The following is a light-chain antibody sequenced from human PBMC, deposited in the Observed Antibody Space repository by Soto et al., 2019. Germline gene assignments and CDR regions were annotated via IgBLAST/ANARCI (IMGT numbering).Light chain of an antibody. V-gene: IGKV3-20*01. CDR3: QQYSDSPQT. CDR1: ESVDSNY. CDR2: GAA. Sequence: EIVLTQSPGTLSLSPGERATLSCRATESVDSNYLAWYQQKPGQAPRLLIYGAASRATGTPDRFSGSGSGIDFILTISRLDPEDSAVYYCQQYSDSPQTFGQGTKVEIK. J-gene: IGKJ1*01.